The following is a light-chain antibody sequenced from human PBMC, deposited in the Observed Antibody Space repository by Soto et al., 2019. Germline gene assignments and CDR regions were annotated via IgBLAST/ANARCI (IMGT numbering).Light chain of an antibody. CDR1: QSVSTS. CDR3: QVRDVWPS. CDR2: DAS. J-gene: IGKJ1*01. Sequence: LVFTQSPVTLALSPGDSAVLSCRASQSVSTSLAWYQHRPGQAPRLFIYDASKRAPGVPARFSGSGSGTDFTLTISSLEPEDFAVYYCQVRDVWPSFGQGTKVDIK. V-gene: IGKV3-11*01.